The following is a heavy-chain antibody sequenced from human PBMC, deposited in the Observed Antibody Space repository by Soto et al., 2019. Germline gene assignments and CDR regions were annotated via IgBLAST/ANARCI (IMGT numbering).Heavy chain of an antibody. CDR2: IYYSGST. D-gene: IGHD4-17*01. Sequence: PSETLSLTCTVAGGSVSSGSYYWSWIRQPPGKGLEWIGYIYYSGSTNYNPSLKSRVTISVDTSKNQFSLKLSSVTAADTAVYYCARGNAGYYGDYGYFDYWGQGTLVTASS. CDR3: ARGNAGYYGDYGYFDY. V-gene: IGHV4-61*01. J-gene: IGHJ4*02. CDR1: GGSVSSGSYY.